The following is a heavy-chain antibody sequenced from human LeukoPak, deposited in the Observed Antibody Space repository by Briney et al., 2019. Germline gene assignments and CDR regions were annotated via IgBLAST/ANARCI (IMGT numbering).Heavy chain of an antibody. J-gene: IGHJ5*02. Sequence: SETLSLTCTVSGGSISSGGYYWSWIRQPPGKGLEWIGYIYHSGSTYYNPSLKSRVTISVDRSKNQFSLKLSSVTAADTAVYYCARVVVPAATGWFDPWGQGTLVTVSS. CDR2: IYHSGST. CDR1: GGSISSGGYY. V-gene: IGHV4-30-2*01. D-gene: IGHD2-2*01. CDR3: ARVVVPAATGWFDP.